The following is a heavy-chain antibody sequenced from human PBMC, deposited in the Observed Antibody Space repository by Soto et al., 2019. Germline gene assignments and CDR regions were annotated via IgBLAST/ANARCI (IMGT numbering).Heavy chain of an antibody. D-gene: IGHD6-19*01. Sequence: ASVKVSCKASEYTFTSYYMHWVRQAPGQGLEWMGIINPSGGSTSYAQKFQGRVTMTRDTYTSTVYMELSSLRSEDTAVYYCARDRSIAVAGTFFGYAFDIWGKGKMVTVSS. J-gene: IGHJ3*02. CDR1: EYTFTSYY. V-gene: IGHV1-46*03. CDR3: ARDRSIAVAGTFFGYAFDI. CDR2: INPSGGST.